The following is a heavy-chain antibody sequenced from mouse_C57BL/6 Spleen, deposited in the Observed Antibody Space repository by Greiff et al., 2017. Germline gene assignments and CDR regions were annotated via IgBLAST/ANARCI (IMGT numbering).Heavy chain of an antibody. Sequence: EVKLMESGAELVRPGASVKLSCTASGFNIKDDYMHWVKQRPEQGLEWIGWIDPENGDTEYASKFQGKATITADTSSNTAYLQLSSLTSEDTAVYYCTTWSTTVVAHFDYWGQGTTLTVSS. J-gene: IGHJ2*01. D-gene: IGHD1-1*01. CDR3: TTWSTTVVAHFDY. CDR1: GFNIKDDY. V-gene: IGHV14-4*01. CDR2: IDPENGDT.